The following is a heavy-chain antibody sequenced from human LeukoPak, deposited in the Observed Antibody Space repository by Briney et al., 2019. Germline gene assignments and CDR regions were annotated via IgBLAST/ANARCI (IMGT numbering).Heavy chain of an antibody. CDR1: GGTFSSYA. J-gene: IGHJ5*02. Sequence: ASVKVSCKASGGTFSSYAISWVRQAPGQGLEWMGGIIPIFGTANYAQKFRGRVTITADKSTSTAYMELSSLRSEDTAVYYCASSPPMGYCSGGSCYGGDWFDPWGQGTLVTVSS. D-gene: IGHD2-15*01. CDR3: ASSPPMGYCSGGSCYGGDWFDP. V-gene: IGHV1-69*06. CDR2: IIPIFGTA.